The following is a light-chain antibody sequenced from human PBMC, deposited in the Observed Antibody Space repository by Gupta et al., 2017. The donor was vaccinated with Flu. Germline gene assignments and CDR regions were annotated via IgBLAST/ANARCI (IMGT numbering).Light chain of an antibody. CDR1: QSISSW. J-gene: IGKJ1*01. CDR2: KAS. V-gene: IGKV1-5*03. CDR3: HQYNSYSRT. Sequence: DVQTTQSPSTLSASVGDRVTITCRARQSISSWLAWYQQKPGKAPNLLVYKASNLESGVPSRFSGSGSGTEFTLTISSLQPDDFATYYCHQYNSYSRTFGQGTKVEIK.